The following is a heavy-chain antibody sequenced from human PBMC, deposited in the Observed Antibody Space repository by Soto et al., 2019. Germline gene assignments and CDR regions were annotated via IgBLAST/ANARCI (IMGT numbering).Heavy chain of an antibody. D-gene: IGHD3-10*01. Sequence: EVQLVESGGGLIQPGGSLRLSCAVSGFTVSNNYMSWVRQAPGKGLEGVSVIYSGGYTAYGDSVKGRFTISRDNSKNTPYLQADSRGPAGAGVFHCAPRPGGGGYWGQGTLVTVSS. CDR3: APRPGGGGY. CDR1: GFTVSNNY. CDR2: IYSGGYT. J-gene: IGHJ4*02. V-gene: IGHV3-53*01.